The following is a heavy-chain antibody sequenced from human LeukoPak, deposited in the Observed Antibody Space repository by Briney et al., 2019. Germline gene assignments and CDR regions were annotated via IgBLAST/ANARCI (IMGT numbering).Heavy chain of an antibody. CDR1: GYTFTSYA. D-gene: IGHD6-25*01. V-gene: IGHV1-69*13. CDR2: IISIFGTA. J-gene: IGHJ6*02. Sequence: ASVKVSCKASGYTFTSYAMHWVRQAPGQGLEWMGGIISIFGTANYAQKFQGRVTITADESTSTAYMELSSLRSEDTAVYYCARDPDSSGLYGMDVWGQGTTVTVSS. CDR3: ARDPDSSGLYGMDV.